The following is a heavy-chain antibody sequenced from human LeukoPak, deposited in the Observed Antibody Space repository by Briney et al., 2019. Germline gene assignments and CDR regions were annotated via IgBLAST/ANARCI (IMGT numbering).Heavy chain of an antibody. CDR1: GLTFSSYS. CDR2: ISSSSSTI. D-gene: IGHD6-13*01. V-gene: IGHV3-48*01. Sequence: PGGSLRLSCAASGLTFSSYSMNWVRQAPGKGLEWVSYISSSSSTIYYADSVKGRFTISRDNAKNSLYLQMNSLRAEDTAVYYCARDVDSSWNDYWGQGTLVTVSS. CDR3: ARDVDSSWNDY. J-gene: IGHJ4*02.